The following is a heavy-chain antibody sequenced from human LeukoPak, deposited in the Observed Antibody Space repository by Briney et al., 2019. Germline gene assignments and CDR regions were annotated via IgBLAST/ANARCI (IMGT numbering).Heavy chain of an antibody. Sequence: GASVKVSCKASGYTFTSYGISWVRQAPGQGLEWMGWISAYNGNTNYAQKLQGRVTMTTDTSTSTAYMELSSLRSEDTAVYYCATAPRPPRYCSSTSCYTYYYYMDVWGKGTTVTVSS. CDR3: ATAPRPPRYCSSTSCYTYYYYMDV. CDR1: GYTFTSYG. V-gene: IGHV1-18*01. J-gene: IGHJ6*03. D-gene: IGHD2-2*01. CDR2: ISAYNGNT.